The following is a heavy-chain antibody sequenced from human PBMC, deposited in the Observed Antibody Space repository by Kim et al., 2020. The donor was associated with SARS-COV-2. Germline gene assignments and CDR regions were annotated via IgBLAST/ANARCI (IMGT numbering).Heavy chain of an antibody. J-gene: IGHJ6*03. CDR2: INHSGST. Sequence: SETLSLTCAVYGGSFSGYYWSWIRQPPGKGLEWIGEINHSGSTNYNPSLKSRVTISVDTSKNQFSLKLSSVTDADTAVYYCARVRSGSYYHYYYMDVWGKGTTVTVSS. CDR3: ARVRSGSYYHYYYMDV. CDR1: GGSFSGYY. V-gene: IGHV4-34*01. D-gene: IGHD1-26*01.